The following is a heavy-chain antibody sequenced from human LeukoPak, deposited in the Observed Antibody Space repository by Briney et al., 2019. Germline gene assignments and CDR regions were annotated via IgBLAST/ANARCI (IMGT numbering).Heavy chain of an antibody. D-gene: IGHD3-22*01. J-gene: IGHJ4*02. CDR1: GYSFTSFG. V-gene: IGHV1-2*02. CDR2: INPNSGGT. CDR3: ARASYYYDSSGDY. Sequence: ASVKVSCKASGYSFTSFGMNWVRQAPGQGLEWMGWINPNSGGTNYAQKFQGRVTMTRDTSISTAYMELSRLRSDDTAVYYCARASYYYDSSGDYWGQGTLVTVSS.